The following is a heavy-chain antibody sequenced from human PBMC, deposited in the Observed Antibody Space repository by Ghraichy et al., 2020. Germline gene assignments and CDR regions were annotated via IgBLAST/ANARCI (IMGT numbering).Heavy chain of an antibody. V-gene: IGHV6-1*01. Sequence: SQTLSLTCAISGDSVSSNSAAWNWIRQSPSRGLEWLGRTYYRSKWYNDYAVSVKSRITINPDTSKNQFSLQLNSVTPEDTAVYYCARALSLYYYDTPLWYFDLWGRGTLVTVSS. D-gene: IGHD3-22*01. CDR1: GDSVSSNSAA. J-gene: IGHJ2*01. CDR3: ARALSLYYYDTPLWYFDL. CDR2: TYYRSKWYN.